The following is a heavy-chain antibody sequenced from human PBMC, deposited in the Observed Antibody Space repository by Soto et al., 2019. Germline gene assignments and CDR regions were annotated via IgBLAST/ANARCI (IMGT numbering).Heavy chain of an antibody. CDR2: ISYDGTNK. CDR1: GFTFSTYG. D-gene: IGHD4-17*01. Sequence: QVQLVESGGGDVQPGRSLTISCAASGFTFSTYGMHWVRQTPGKGLEWVAVISYDGTNKFYSDSVKGRFTISRDNFKNTLTLQRNSRRADDTAVYSCAKDLQSYGDYDYYCYGMDVWGLGTRVTVSS. CDR3: AKDLQSYGDYDYYCYGMDV. J-gene: IGHJ6*02. V-gene: IGHV3-30*18.